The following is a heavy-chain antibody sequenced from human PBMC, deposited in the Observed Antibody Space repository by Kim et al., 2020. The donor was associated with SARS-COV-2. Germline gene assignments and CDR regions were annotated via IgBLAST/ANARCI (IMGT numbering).Heavy chain of an antibody. J-gene: IGHJ3*01. D-gene: IGHD3-10*01. Sequence: FYADSVKGRFTISRDNSKNPLYLQLNIVRAEDTAIYYCVRQVAGSNFDVWGQGTMVTVSS. V-gene: IGHV3-23*01. CDR3: VRQVAGSNFDV.